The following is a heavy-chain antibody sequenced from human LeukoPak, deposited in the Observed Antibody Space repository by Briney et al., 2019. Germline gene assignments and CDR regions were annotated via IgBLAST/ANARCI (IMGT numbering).Heavy chain of an antibody. CDR3: ARDLRAEYYDSSGPYPNWYFDL. D-gene: IGHD3-22*01. V-gene: IGHV4-59*01. CDR2: VYNSGST. J-gene: IGHJ2*01. Sequence: SKTLSLTCTLSGRSISTYQWSGLRQPPGKGLEWSGNVYNSGSTNYTPPLKSRVTISVDTSKNQFSLKLSSVNAADTAVYYCARDLRAEYYDSSGPYPNWYFDLWGRGTLVTVSS. CDR1: GRSISTYQ.